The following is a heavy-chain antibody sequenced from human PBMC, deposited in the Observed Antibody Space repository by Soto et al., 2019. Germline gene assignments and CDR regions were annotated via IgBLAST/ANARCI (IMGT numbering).Heavy chain of an antibody. J-gene: IGHJ4*02. D-gene: IGHD3-22*01. CDR3: AKVGHPYYYDTSGYLHFDY. CDR1: GFTFFSYA. Sequence: GGCPRIFCATPGFTFFSYAMRWVPPAPGEGVEWVSAISGSAGSTYYADSVKGRFTISRDNSKNTLYLQMNSLRAEDTAVYYCAKVGHPYYYDTSGYLHFDYWGQGTLVTVSS. CDR2: ISGSAGST. V-gene: IGHV3-23*01.